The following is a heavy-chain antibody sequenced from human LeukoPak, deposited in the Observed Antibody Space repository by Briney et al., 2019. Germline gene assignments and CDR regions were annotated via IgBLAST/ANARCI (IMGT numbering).Heavy chain of an antibody. CDR2: ISGSGSTI. V-gene: IGHV3-11*04. CDR3: AKDHRDYDSSGYYFDY. Sequence: GGSLRLSCAASGFTFSDYYMSWIRQAPGKGLEWVSYISGSGSTIYYADSVKGRFTISRDNAKNSLYLQMNSLRAEDTAVYYCAKDHRDYDSSGYYFDYWGQGTLVTVSS. CDR1: GFTFSDYY. J-gene: IGHJ4*02. D-gene: IGHD3-22*01.